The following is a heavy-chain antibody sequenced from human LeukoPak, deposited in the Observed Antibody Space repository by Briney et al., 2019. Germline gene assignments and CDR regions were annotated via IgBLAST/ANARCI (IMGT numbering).Heavy chain of an antibody. D-gene: IGHD2-2*01. CDR3: ARDTGQLPRGYYFDY. CDR1: GGSISSYY. CDR2: IYYSGST. Sequence: SETLSLTCTVSGGSISSYYWSWIRQPPGKGLEWIGYIYYSGSTNYNPSLKSRVTISVDTSKNQFSLQLNSVTPEDTAVYYCARDTGQLPRGYYFDYWGQGTLVTVSS. V-gene: IGHV4-59*12. J-gene: IGHJ4*02.